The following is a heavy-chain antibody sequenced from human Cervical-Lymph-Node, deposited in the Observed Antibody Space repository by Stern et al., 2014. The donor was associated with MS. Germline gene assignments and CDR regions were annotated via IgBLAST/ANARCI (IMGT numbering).Heavy chain of an antibody. CDR2: INPSGGST. V-gene: IGHV1-46*03. Sequence: QVQLVQSGAEVKKPGASVKVSCKASGYTFTSYYMHWVRQAPGQGLEWMGIINPSGGSTSYAQKFQGRVTMTRDTSTSTVYMELSSLRSEDTAVYYCARGIQPRGYYYYGMDVWGQGTTVTVSS. D-gene: IGHD5-18*01. J-gene: IGHJ6*02. CDR1: GYTFTSYY. CDR3: ARGIQPRGYYYYGMDV.